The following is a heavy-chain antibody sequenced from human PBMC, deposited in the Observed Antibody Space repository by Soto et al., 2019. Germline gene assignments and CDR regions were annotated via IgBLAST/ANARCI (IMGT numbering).Heavy chain of an antibody. CDR1: GYSFTSYW. CDR3: ARRGEINSNGGSCNHV. CDR2: IYPGDSDT. Sequence: GESLKISCKGSGYSFTSYWIGWVRQMPGKGLEWMGIIYPGDSDTRYSPSFQGQVTISADKSISTAYLQWSSLKASDTAMYYCARRGEINSNGGSCNHVWGQGTLVTVSS. V-gene: IGHV5-51*01. D-gene: IGHD2-15*01. J-gene: IGHJ4*01.